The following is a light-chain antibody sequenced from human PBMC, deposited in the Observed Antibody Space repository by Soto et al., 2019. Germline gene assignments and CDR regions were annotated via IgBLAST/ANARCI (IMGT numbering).Light chain of an antibody. CDR3: QQRTNWLWT. CDR2: DAS. J-gene: IGKJ1*01. Sequence: EIVLTQSPGTLSLSPGERAILSCRASQSVGSLLAWYQHNPGQSPRLLIFDASYRAAGIPARFRGSGSGTDFTLTIDSLETEDFAVYYCQQRTNWLWTFGPGTKVEIK. CDR1: QSVGSL. V-gene: IGKV3-11*01.